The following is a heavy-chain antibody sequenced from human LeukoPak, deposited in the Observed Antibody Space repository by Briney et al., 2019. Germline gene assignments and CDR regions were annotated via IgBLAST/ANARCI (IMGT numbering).Heavy chain of an antibody. Sequence: GGSLRLSCAASGFTFSDYYMSWIRQAPGKGLEWVSYISSCGSTIYYAGSVKDRFTISRDNAKNSLYLQLNSLRAEDTAVYYCARGYPLAVVFDYWGQGTLVSVS. CDR2: ISSCGSTI. CDR3: ARGYPLAVVFDY. J-gene: IGHJ4*02. CDR1: GFTFSDYY. D-gene: IGHD6-19*01. V-gene: IGHV3-11*01.